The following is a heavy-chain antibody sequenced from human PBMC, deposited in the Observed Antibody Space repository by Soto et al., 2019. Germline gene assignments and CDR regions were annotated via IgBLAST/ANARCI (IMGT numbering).Heavy chain of an antibody. CDR3: ARSYGSGSRPFDY. Sequence: QVQLVQSGAEVKNPGSSVRVSCKASGGTFSSYTLNWVRQAPGQGLEWMGRIIPILSMSTYAQKFPGRVSIIADKSTTTAYMRLSSLRSADTAIYYCARSYGSGSRPFDYWGPGTLVTVSS. J-gene: IGHJ4*02. D-gene: IGHD3-10*01. CDR1: GGTFSSYT. CDR2: IIPILSMS. V-gene: IGHV1-69*02.